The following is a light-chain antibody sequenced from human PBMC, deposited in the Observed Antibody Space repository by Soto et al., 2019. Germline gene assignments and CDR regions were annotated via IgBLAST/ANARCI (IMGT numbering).Light chain of an antibody. Sequence: QSVLTQPPSVSGAPGQRVTISCTASSSNIGAGYDVHWYQQLPGTAPKLLIYGNSNRPSRVPDRFSGSKSGTSASLAITGLQAEDEADYYCQSYDSSLSGSRVFGTGTKVTVL. V-gene: IGLV1-40*01. CDR2: GNS. J-gene: IGLJ1*01. CDR1: SSNIGAGYD. CDR3: QSYDSSLSGSRV.